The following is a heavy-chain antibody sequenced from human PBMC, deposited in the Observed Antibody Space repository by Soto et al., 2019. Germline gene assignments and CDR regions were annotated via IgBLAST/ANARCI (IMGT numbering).Heavy chain of an antibody. V-gene: IGHV4-39*07. D-gene: IGHD3-22*01. CDR2: INHSGST. CDR1: GGSISSGGYY. J-gene: IGHJ4*02. CDR3: ARVTYYYDSSGYPFDY. Sequence: PSETLSLTCTVSGGSISSGGYYWSWIRQPPGKGLEWIGEINHSGSTNYNPSLKSRVTISVDTSKNQFSLKLSSVTAADTAVYYCARVTYYYDSSGYPFDYWGQGTLVTVSS.